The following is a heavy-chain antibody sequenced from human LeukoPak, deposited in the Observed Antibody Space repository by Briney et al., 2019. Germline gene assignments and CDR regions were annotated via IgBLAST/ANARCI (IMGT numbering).Heavy chain of an antibody. V-gene: IGHV1-18*01. CDR3: ATHSTRIAVRPSDYYYYMDV. Sequence: ASVKVSCKASGYTFTSYGISWVRQAPGQGLEWMGWISPSGGSTTYAQKFQGRVTLTRDMSTSTDYLELSSLRSEDTAVYYCATHSTRIAVRPSDYYYYMDVWGKGTTVTVSS. CDR1: GYTFTSYG. J-gene: IGHJ6*03. D-gene: IGHD6-6*01. CDR2: ISPSGGST.